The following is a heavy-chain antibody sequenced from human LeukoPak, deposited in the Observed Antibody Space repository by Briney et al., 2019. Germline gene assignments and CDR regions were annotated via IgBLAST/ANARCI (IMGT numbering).Heavy chain of an antibody. CDR2: ILQGGVT. D-gene: IGHD1-26*01. V-gene: IGHV4-34*01. CDR3: ARGGRGTYMRH. CDR1: GGSFSNYI. J-gene: IGHJ4*02. Sequence: SETLSLTCGVSGGSFSNYIWSWVRQPPGKGREWIGEILQGGVTNYNSSLKSRVTMSMDTSKNQFHLDLTSVTAADAGQYFCARGGRGTYMRHWGQGILVTVSS.